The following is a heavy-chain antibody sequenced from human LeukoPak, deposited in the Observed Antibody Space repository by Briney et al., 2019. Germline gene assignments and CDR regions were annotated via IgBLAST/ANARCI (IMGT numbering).Heavy chain of an antibody. D-gene: IGHD3-22*01. V-gene: IGHV4-59*02. J-gene: IGHJ3*02. Sequence: SETLSLTXTVSGGSVNSHYWSWIRQPPGKGLEWIGYLYFSGSTGNNPSLKSRVSISVETSKNQFSLRLSSVTAADTAVYYCARPYDSSGYYIRGAFDIWGQGAMVTVS. CDR1: GGSVNSHY. CDR3: ARPYDSSGYYIRGAFDI. CDR2: LYFSGST.